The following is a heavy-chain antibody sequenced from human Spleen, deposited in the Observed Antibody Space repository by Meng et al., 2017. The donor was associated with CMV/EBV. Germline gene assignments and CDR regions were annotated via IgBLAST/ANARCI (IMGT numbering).Heavy chain of an antibody. V-gene: IGHV4-34*01. J-gene: IGHJ3*02. CDR1: GGSFSGYY. CDR2: INHSGST. Sequence: SETLSLTCAVYGGSFSGYYWSWIRQPPGKGLEWIGEINHSGSTNYNPSLKSRVTISVDTSKNQFSLKLSSVTAADTAVYYCAREGRYCSSTSCSYDAFDIWGQGTMVTVSS. CDR3: AREGRYCSSTSCSYDAFDI. D-gene: IGHD2-2*01.